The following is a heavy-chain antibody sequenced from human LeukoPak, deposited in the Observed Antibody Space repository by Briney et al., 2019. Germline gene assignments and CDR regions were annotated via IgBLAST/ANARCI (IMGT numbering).Heavy chain of an antibody. J-gene: IGHJ4*02. CDR3: ATSSGWYNRPQDY. D-gene: IGHD6-19*01. CDR1: GFTFSSYS. V-gene: IGHV3-21*01. CDR2: ISTSSSYI. Sequence: GGSLRLSCAASGFTFSSYSLNWVRQAPGKGLERVSSISTSSSYIYYAESVKGRFTISRDNAKKSLYLQMNSLRAEDTAVYYCATSSGWYNRPQDYWGQGTLVTVSS.